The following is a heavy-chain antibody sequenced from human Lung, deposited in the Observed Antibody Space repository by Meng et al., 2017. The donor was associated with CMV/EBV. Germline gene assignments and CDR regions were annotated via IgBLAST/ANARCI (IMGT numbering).Heavy chain of an antibody. Sequence: GGSLRLXCAASGFTFSSYSMNWVRQAPGKGLEWVSSISSSGTYIYYADSVEGRFTISRDNAQNSLYLQMNSLRAEDTAVYYCARDVSPRSSAYFAIYYFYALDVXGQGXTVTVSS. CDR3: ARDVSPRSSAYFAIYYFYALDV. CDR1: GFTFSSYS. D-gene: IGHD2-21*01. J-gene: IGHJ6*02. CDR2: ISSSGTYI. V-gene: IGHV3-21*01.